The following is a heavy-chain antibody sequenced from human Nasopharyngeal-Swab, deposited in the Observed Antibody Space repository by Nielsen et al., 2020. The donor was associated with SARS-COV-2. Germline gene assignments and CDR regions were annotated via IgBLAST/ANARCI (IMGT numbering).Heavy chain of an antibody. CDR1: GFTFDDYA. Sequence: SLKISCAASGFTFDDYAMHWVRQAPGKGLEWVSGISWNSGSIGYADSVKGRFTISRDNAKNSLYLQMNSLRAEDTALYYCAKDNGAGTFYYYYGMDVWGQETTVTVSS. CDR3: AKDNGAGTFYYYYGMDV. CDR2: ISWNSGSI. J-gene: IGHJ6*02. V-gene: IGHV3-9*01. D-gene: IGHD6-19*01.